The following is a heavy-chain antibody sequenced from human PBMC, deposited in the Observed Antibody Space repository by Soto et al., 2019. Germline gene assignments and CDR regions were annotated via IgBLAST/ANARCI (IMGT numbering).Heavy chain of an antibody. CDR3: ARDTPPTDY. V-gene: IGHV1-18*01. CDR2: ISAYNTNT. Sequence: QVQLVQSGAEVKKPGASVKVSCKTSGYTFTSYHISWVRQAPGQGLEWMGWISAYNTNTNYAHKVQGTVTMTTDTLTSTAYMELRSLISDDTAVYYCARDTPPTDYWGQGTLVTVSS. CDR1: GYTFTSYH. J-gene: IGHJ4*02.